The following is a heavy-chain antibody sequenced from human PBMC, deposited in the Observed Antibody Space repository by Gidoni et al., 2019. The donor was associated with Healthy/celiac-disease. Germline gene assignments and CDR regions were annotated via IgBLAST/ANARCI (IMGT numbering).Heavy chain of an antibody. CDR2: IYYSGST. D-gene: IGHD5-12*01. CDR3: ASGYGGRYFDY. CDR1: GGSISSYY. Sequence: QVQLQESGPGLVKPSETLSLTCTVPGGSISSYYWSWIRQPPGKGLEWIGYIYYSGSTNYNPSLKLRVTISVDTSKTPFSLKLSSVTAAATAVYYCASGYGGRYFDYWGQGTLVTVSS. J-gene: IGHJ4*02. V-gene: IGHV4-59*01.